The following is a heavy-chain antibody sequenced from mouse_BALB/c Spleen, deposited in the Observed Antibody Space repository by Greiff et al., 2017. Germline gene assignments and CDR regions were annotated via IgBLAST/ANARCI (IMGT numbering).Heavy chain of an antibody. CDR2: ISSGGSYT. D-gene: IGHD2-3*01. J-gene: IGHJ1*01. CDR1: GFTFSSYG. V-gene: IGHV5-6*01. Sequence: EVHLVESGGGLVKPGGSLKLSCAASGFTFSSYGMSWVRQTPDKRLEWVATISSGGSYTYYPDSVKGRFTISRDNAKNTLYLQMSSLKSEDTAMYYCARGGYYVNWYFDVWGAGTTVTVSS. CDR3: ARGGYYVNWYFDV.